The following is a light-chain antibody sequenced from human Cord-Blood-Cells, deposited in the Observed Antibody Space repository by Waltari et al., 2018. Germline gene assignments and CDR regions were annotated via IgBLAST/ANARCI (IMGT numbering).Light chain of an antibody. CDR1: QSVSSSD. CDR2: GAS. Sequence: DIVLTQSPGTLSSSPGSGATLSCRASQSVSSSDLAWYQQKPGQAPRLLIYGASSRATGIPDRFSGSGSGTDFTLTISRLEPEDFAVYYCQQYGSSPFTFGPGTKVDIK. J-gene: IGKJ3*01. CDR3: QQYGSSPFT. V-gene: IGKV3-20*01.